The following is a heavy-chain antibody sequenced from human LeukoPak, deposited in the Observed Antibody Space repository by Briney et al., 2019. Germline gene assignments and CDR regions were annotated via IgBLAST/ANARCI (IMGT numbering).Heavy chain of an antibody. V-gene: IGHV4-59*01. D-gene: IGHD5-18*01. CDR1: GGSISSYN. J-gene: IGHJ4*02. CDR2: IYYSGST. CDR3: ARGLDTAMALDY. Sequence: PSETLSLTCTVSGGSISSYNWSWIRQPPGKGLERIGYIYYSGSTNYNPSLKSRVTISVDTSKNQFSLKLSSVTAADTAVYYCARGLDTAMALDYGGQGTLVTVSS.